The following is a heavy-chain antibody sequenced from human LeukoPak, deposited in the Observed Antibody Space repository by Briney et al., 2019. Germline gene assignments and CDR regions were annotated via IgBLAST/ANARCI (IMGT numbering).Heavy chain of an antibody. CDR3: AKLNGPAIITFGGVTWFDP. V-gene: IGHV3-23*01. CDR1: GFTCSSSG. CDR2: IVASGGTT. J-gene: IGHJ5*02. D-gene: IGHD3-16*01. Sequence: GGSLRLSCVASGFTCSSSGMGWVRQAPGKGLECVSLIVASGGTTDYADSAKGRFTISRDNSRDTLYLQMDGLGAEDTAVYYCAKLNGPAIITFGGVTWFDPWGQGTQVIVSS.